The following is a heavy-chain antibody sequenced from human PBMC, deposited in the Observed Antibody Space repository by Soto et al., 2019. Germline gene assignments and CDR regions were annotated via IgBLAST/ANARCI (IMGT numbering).Heavy chain of an antibody. CDR1: GGTVASSHW. CDR2: VYHTGDT. J-gene: IGHJ5*02. Sequence: SLTCGVPGGTVASSHWWSWVRQSPGRGLEWIGNVYHTGDTNFNPSLQSRVTFSVDKSNNQFSLRLTSVTAADTAVYFCAREIVTAGGNNYFDPWGPGTLVTVYS. D-gene: IGHD2-21*02. V-gene: IGHV4-4*01. CDR3: AREIVTAGGNNYFDP.